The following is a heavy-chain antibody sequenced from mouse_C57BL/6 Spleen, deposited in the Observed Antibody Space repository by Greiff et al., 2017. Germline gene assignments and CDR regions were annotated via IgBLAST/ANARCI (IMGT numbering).Heavy chain of an antibody. D-gene: IGHD1-1*02. CDR2: INPSTGGT. J-gene: IGHJ4*01. Sequence: EVQLQQSGPGLVKPGASVKLSCTASGFSFTGYSMPWVKQSPEKSLEWIGEINPSTGGTTYNQKFKAKATLTVDKSSSTAYMQLKSLTSEDSAVYYCATIWIPLVGDWGQGTSVTVAS. CDR1: GFSFTGYS. CDR3: ATIWIPLVGD. V-gene: IGHV1-42*01.